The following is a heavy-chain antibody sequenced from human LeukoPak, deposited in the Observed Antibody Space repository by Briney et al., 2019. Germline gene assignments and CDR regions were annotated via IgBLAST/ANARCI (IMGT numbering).Heavy chain of an antibody. J-gene: IGHJ4*02. D-gene: IGHD3-22*01. Sequence: SVKVSCKASGGTFSSYAISWVRQAPGQGLEWMGGIIPIFGPANYAQKFQDRVTIIADESTSTAYMELSSLRSEDTAVYYCASWYYYDSSGYYYGFDYWGQATLVTVSS. CDR3: ASWYYYDSSGYYYGFDY. CDR2: IIPIFGPA. V-gene: IGHV1-69*13. CDR1: GGTFSSYA.